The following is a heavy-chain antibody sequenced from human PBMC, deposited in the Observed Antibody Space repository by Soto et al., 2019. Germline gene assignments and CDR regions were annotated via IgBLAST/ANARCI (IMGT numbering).Heavy chain of an antibody. CDR3: ARGGRFAVADTDY. J-gene: IGHJ4*02. D-gene: IGHD3-3*01. CDR1: GYTFTNYG. CDR2: ISGYNGNT. V-gene: IGHV1-18*01. Sequence: QVQLVQSGVEVKKPGASVKVSCKASGYTFTNYGITWVRQAPGQVLEWLGWISGYNGNTNYAQKFQGRVTMTTDTSTSTAYMDLRSLRYDDTAVYYCARGGRFAVADTDYWGQGTLLTVSS.